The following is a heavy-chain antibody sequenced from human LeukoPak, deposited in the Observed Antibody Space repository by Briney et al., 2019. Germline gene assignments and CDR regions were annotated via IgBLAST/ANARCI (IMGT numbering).Heavy chain of an antibody. J-gene: IGHJ4*02. CDR3: ASPYYYDSSGYETGDY. CDR1: XFSXXX. V-gene: IGHV1-69*04. CDR2: IIPILGIA. Sequence: XFSXXXISWVRQAPGQGLEWMGRIIPILGIANYAQKFQGRVTITADKSTSTAYMELSSLRSEDTAVYYCASPYYYDSSGYETGDYWGQGTLVTVSS. D-gene: IGHD3-22*01.